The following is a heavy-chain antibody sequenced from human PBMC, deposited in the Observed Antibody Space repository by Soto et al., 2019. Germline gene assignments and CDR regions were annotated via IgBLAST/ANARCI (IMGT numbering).Heavy chain of an antibody. CDR2: IYSGGST. V-gene: IGHV3-53*01. CDR3: ARSRAKQWLVRGPLNWSDP. Sequence: PGGSLRLSCAASGFTVSSNYMSWVRQAPGKGLEWVSVIYSGGSTYYADSVKGRFTISRDNSKNTLYLQMNSLRAEDTAVYYCARSRAKQWLVRGPLNWSDPWGQGTLVTVSS. J-gene: IGHJ5*02. D-gene: IGHD6-19*01. CDR1: GFTVSSNY.